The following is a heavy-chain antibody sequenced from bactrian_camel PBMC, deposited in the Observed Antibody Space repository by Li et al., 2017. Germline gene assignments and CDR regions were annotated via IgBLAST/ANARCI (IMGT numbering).Heavy chain of an antibody. D-gene: IGHD2*01. J-gene: IGHJ4*01. V-gene: IGHV3S53*01. CDR1: TGTFRSAC. Sequence: SCAARTGTFRSACMGWIRQVSGKEREGVASINSDGETTYADPVKGRFTISRDNAKNSVYLQMHSLKLEDTAMYYCAADFGPYCSGSYLARRANFEGQGTQVTVSS. CDR2: INSDGET.